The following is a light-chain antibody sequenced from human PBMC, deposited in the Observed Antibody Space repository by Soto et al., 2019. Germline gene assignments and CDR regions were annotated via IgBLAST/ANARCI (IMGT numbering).Light chain of an antibody. Sequence: QPVLTQSPSASASLGASVKLTCTLSSGHTTYAIAWHQQQPEKGPRYLMNLNSDGSHSKGDGIPDRFSGSSSGAERYLTISSLQSEEEADYYCQTWDTGIVVFGGGTQLTVL. CDR3: QTWDTGIVV. CDR1: SGHTTYA. CDR2: LNSDGSH. J-gene: IGLJ2*01. V-gene: IGLV4-69*01.